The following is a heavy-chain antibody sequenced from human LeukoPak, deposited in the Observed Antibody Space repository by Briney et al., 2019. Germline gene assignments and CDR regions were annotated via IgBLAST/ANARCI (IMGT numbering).Heavy chain of an antibody. V-gene: IGHV3-21*01. D-gene: IGHD3-9*01. J-gene: IGHJ4*02. CDR3: AREGGENYDILTGYYAPYFDY. CDR1: GFTFSSYS. Sequence: GGSLRLSCAASGFTFSSYSMNWVRQAPGKGLEWVSSISSSSSYIYYADSVKGRLTISRDNAKNSLYLQMNSLRAEDTAVYYCAREGGENYDILTGYYAPYFDYWGQGTLVTVSS. CDR2: ISSSSSYI.